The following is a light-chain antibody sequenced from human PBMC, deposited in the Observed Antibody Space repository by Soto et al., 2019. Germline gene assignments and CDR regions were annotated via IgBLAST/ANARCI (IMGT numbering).Light chain of an antibody. CDR2: GAS. J-gene: IGKJ1*01. CDR1: QSVSSSY. Sequence: ESVLTQSPGTLSLSPGERATLSCRASQSVSSSYLAWYQQKPGQAPRLLIYGASSRSTGIPDRFSGSGSGTDLTLTISRLEAEDFAEDYCQQYGSSPPWTFGQGTKVEIK. CDR3: QQYGSSPPWT. V-gene: IGKV3-20*01.